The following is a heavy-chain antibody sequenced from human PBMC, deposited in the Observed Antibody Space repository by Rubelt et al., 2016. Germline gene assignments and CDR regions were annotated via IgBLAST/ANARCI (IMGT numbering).Heavy chain of an antibody. CDR1: GGSTSSYY. V-gene: IGHV4-59*08. CDR3: ARHEDIVALYNWFDP. Sequence: CTVSGGSTSSYYWSWIRQPPGKGLEWIGYLYYSGSTNYNPSLKSRVTISVDTSKNQFSLKLSSVTAADTAVYYCARHEDIVALYNWFDPWGQGTLVTVSA. D-gene: IGHD5-12*01. J-gene: IGHJ5*02. CDR2: LYYSGST.